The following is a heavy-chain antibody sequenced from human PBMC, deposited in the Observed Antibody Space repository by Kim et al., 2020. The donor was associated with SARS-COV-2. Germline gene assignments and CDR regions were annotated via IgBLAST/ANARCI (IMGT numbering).Heavy chain of an antibody. V-gene: IGHV3-30*18. CDR3: AKDLGDPEGDS. Sequence: GGSLRLSCAASGFIFSHYGMHWVRQAPGKGLEWVALISYDGTNEYYGDSVKGRFTISRDNSKNTLYLQLNNLTVEDTAVYYCAKDLGDPEGDSWGQGTLVIVSS. J-gene: IGHJ4*02. CDR2: ISYDGTNE. D-gene: IGHD3-16*01. CDR1: GFIFSHYG.